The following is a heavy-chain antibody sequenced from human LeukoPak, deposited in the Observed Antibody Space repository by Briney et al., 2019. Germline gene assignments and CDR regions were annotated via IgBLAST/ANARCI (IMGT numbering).Heavy chain of an antibody. J-gene: IGHJ4*02. D-gene: IGHD2-15*01. Sequence: SETQSLTCTVSGDSISSGSYFWNWIRQPAGKGLEWIGRVYTSGSTNYNPSLKSRVTISLDTSKNQFSLRLNSVTAADTAVYYCARKNGRGYFDYWGQGTLITVSS. V-gene: IGHV4-61*02. CDR2: VYTSGST. CDR1: GDSISSGSYF. CDR3: ARKNGRGYFDY.